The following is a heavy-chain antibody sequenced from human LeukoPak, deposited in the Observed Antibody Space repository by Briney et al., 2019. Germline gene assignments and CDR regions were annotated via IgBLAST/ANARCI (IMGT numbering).Heavy chain of an antibody. D-gene: IGHD3-16*01. Sequence: GRSLRLSCVASGFKFNDYAMHWVRQAPGKGLEWVSGLSWRSGSIFYADSVKGRFIISRDNAKNALYLEMNSLRPEDSALYYCAKKTKEGEDLYYFDCWGRGPLVTVSS. CDR2: LSWRSGSI. CDR3: AKKTKEGEDLYYFDC. J-gene: IGHJ4*02. CDR1: GFKFNDYA. V-gene: IGHV3-9*01.